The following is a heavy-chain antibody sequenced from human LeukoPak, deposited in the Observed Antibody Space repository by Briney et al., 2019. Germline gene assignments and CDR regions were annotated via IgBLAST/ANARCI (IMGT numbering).Heavy chain of an antibody. CDR1: GYTLTVLS. CDR2: FHPEDGET. J-gene: IGHJ3*02. D-gene: IGHD2-21*02. CDR3: ATDLGDSLYAFDI. V-gene: IGHV1-24*01. Sequence: ASVKVSCRVSGYTLTVLSIRWVRQAPGKGLEWMGGFHPEDGETIYAQKFQGRVTMTEDTSTDTAYMELSSLRSEDTALYYCATDLGDSLYAFDIWGQRTMVTVSS.